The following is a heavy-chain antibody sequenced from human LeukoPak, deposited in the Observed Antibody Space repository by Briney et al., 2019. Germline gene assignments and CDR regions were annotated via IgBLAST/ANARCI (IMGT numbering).Heavy chain of an antibody. CDR1: GGSISSYY. CDR2: IYYSGST. J-gene: IGHJ4*02. D-gene: IGHD3-10*01. V-gene: IGHV4-59*12. CDR3: ASLMVRGVITY. Sequence: SETLSLTCTVSGGSISSYYWSWIRQPPGKGLEWIGYIYYSGSTNYNPSLKSRVTISVDTSKNQFSLKLSSVIAADTAVYYCASLMVRGVITYWGQGTLVTVSS.